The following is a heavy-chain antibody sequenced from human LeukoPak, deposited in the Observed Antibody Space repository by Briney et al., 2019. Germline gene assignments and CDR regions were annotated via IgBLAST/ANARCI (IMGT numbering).Heavy chain of an antibody. CDR3: ARAKSGSSPWDY. J-gene: IGHJ4*02. CDR1: GFTFSSYT. V-gene: IGHV3-23*01. D-gene: IGHD1-26*01. CDR2: ITTSDGNT. Sequence: PGGSLRLSCAASGFTFSSYTMSWVRQAPGKGLEWVSTITTSDGNTYYADSVKGRFTVSRDNSKNTLFLQMNSLRAEDTAVYYCARAKSGSSPWDYWGQGTLVTVSS.